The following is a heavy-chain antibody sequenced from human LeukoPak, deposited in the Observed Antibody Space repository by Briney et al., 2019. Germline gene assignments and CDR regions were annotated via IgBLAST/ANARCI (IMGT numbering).Heavy chain of an antibody. V-gene: IGHV1-69*13. D-gene: IGHD2-2*01. CDR3: ARGPHIVVVPAAIEYYFDY. J-gene: IGHJ4*02. Sequence: SVKVSCKASGGTSSSYAISWVRQAPGQGLEWMGGIIPIFGTANYAQKFQGRVTITADESTSTAYMELSSLRSEDTAVYYCARGPHIVVVPAAIEYYFDYWGQGTLVTVSS. CDR1: GGTSSSYA. CDR2: IIPIFGTA.